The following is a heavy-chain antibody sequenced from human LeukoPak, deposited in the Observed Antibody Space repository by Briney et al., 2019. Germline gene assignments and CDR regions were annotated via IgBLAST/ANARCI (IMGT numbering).Heavy chain of an antibody. CDR1: GYSISSGYY. V-gene: IGHV4-38-2*02. D-gene: IGHD6-13*01. Sequence: SETLSLTCTVSGYSISSGYYWGWIRQPPGKGLEWIGNIYHSGSTFYNPSLKSRVTISVDTSKNQFSLKLSSVTAADTAVCYCARGYSSSWYFNWFDPWGQGTLVTVSS. J-gene: IGHJ5*02. CDR3: ARGYSSSWYFNWFDP. CDR2: IYHSGST.